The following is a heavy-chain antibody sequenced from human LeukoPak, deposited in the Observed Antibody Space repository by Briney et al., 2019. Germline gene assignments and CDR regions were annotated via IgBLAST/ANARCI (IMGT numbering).Heavy chain of an antibody. V-gene: IGHV1-69*13. CDR3: ARAHGEGLRIQYNWFDP. J-gene: IGHJ5*02. Sequence: SVKVSCKASGGTFSSYAISWVRQAPGQGLEWMGGIIPIFGTANYAQKFQGRVTITADESTSTAYMELSSLRSEDTAVYYCARAHGEGLRIQYNWFDPWGQGTLVTVSS. CDR1: GGTFSSYA. D-gene: IGHD5-12*01. CDR2: IIPIFGTA.